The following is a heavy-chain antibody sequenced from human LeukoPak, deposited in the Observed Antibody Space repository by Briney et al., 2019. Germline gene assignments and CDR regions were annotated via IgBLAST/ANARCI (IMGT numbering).Heavy chain of an antibody. CDR1: GFSISSGYY. D-gene: IGHD6-6*01. V-gene: IGHV4-38-2*02. CDR3: ARDSSSSPFAS. J-gene: IGHJ4*02. CDR2: VSHSGRS. Sequence: SETLSLTCAVSGFSISSGYYWGWIRQPPGKGLEWVGRVSHSGRSYYNPSLKSRVTISVDTSKNQSSLNLSSVTAADTAVYYCARDSSSSPFASWGQGTLVTVSS.